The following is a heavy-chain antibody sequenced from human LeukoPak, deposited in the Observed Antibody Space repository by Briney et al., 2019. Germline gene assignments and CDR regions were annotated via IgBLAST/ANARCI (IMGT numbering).Heavy chain of an antibody. D-gene: IGHD1-26*01. J-gene: IGHJ3*02. CDR3: ARDLIMGATTDAFDI. CDR1: GGSISSSNW. V-gene: IGHV4-4*02. Sequence: SETLSLTCAVSGGSISSSNWWSWVRQPPGKGLEWIGELYHSGSTNYNPSLKSRVTISVDTSKNQFSLKLSSVTAAETAVYYCARDLIMGATTDAFDIWGQGTMVTVSS. CDR2: LYHSGST.